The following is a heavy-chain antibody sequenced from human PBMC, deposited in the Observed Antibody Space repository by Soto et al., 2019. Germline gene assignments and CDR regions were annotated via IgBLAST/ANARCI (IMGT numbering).Heavy chain of an antibody. V-gene: IGHV3-33*01. D-gene: IGHD2-2*02. CDR2: IWYDGSQQ. J-gene: IGHJ5*02. CDR1: GFTFSTYS. Sequence: GGLLTLSCGASGFTFSTYSIHLGGQAPGKGLEWVAVIWYDGSQQYYLDSVKGRFTISRDNSKDTVYLQMNSLRAEDTAVYFCARAAWVVTGSISNWFDPWGQGTLVTVSS. CDR3: ARAAWVVTGSISNWFDP.